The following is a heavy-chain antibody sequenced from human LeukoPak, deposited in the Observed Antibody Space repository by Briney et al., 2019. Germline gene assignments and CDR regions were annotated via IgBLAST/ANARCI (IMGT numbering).Heavy chain of an antibody. D-gene: IGHD6-25*01. CDR1: GGSFSGYY. V-gene: IGHV4-34*01. J-gene: IGHJ4*02. Sequence: SETLSLPCAVYGGSFSGYYWSWIRQPPGKGLEWIGEINHSGSTNYNPSLKSRATLSLDTSKTQFSLRLSSVTAADTAVYYCATWNFLTAAAFDFWGQGTLVTVSS. CDR3: ATWNFLTAAAFDF. CDR2: INHSGST.